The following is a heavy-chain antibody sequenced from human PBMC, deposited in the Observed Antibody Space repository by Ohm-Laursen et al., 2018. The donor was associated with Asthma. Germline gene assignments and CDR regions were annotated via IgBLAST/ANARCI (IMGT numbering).Heavy chain of an antibody. CDR3: ARGEYCGGDCYPEYYYGMDV. J-gene: IGHJ6*02. CDR1: GGSVSSGSYY. V-gene: IGHV4-61*01. CDR2: IYYSGST. Sequence: DTLSLTCTVSGGSVSSGSYYWSWIRQPPGKGLEWIGYIYYSGSTNYNPFLKSRVTISVDTSKNQFSLKLSSVTAADTAVYYCARGEYCGGDCYPEYYYGMDVWGQGTTVTVSS. D-gene: IGHD2-21*02.